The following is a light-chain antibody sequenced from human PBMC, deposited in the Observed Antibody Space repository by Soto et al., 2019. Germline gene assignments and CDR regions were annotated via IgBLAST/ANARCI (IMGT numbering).Light chain of an antibody. CDR1: SSDVGNYNL. Sequence: QSVLTQPASVSGSPGQSITISCTGTSSDVGNYNLVSWYQQHPGKAPKLMIYEGSKRPSGVSNRFSGSKSGNTASLTISGLHAEDEADYYCCSYAGSTTFRVLFGGGTKLTVL. CDR2: EGS. J-gene: IGLJ2*01. V-gene: IGLV2-23*03. CDR3: CSYAGSTTFRVL.